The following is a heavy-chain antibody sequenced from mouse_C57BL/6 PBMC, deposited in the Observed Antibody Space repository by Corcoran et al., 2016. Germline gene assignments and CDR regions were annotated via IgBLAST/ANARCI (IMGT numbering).Heavy chain of an antibody. V-gene: IGHV1-80*01. CDR2: IYPGDGDT. D-gene: IGHD1-1*01. J-gene: IGHJ2*01. Sequence: QVQLQQSGAELVKPGASVKISCKASGYAFSSYWMNWVKQRPGKGLEWIGQIYPGDGDTNYNGKFKGKATLTADKSSSTAYMQLSSLTSEGSAVYFCARRHGSSTYYFDYWGQGTTLTVSS. CDR1: GYAFSSYW. CDR3: ARRHGSSTYYFDY.